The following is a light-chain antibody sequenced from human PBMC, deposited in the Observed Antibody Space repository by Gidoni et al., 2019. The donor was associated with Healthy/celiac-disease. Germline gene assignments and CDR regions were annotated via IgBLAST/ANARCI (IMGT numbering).Light chain of an antibody. CDR1: QCVSSSY. Sequence: EIVLTQSPGTLSLSPGERATLSCRASQCVSSSYLAWYQQKPGQAPRLLIYGASSRATGIPDRFSGSGSGTDFTLTISRLEPEDFAVYYWQQYGSSFXGXTKVXIK. V-gene: IGKV3-20*01. CDR2: GAS. J-gene: IGKJ4*01. CDR3: QQYGSS.